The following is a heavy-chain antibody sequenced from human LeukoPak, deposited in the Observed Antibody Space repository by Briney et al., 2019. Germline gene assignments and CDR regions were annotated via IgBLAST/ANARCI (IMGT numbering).Heavy chain of an antibody. CDR3: ARFGPRYDDAFDI. J-gene: IGHJ3*02. CDR2: MNPNSGNT. CDR1: GYTFTSYD. D-gene: IGHD3-10*01. Sequence: ASVKVSCKASGYTFTSYDINWVRQATEQGLEWMGWMNPNSGNTGYAQKFQGRVAMNRNTSISTAYMEMSSLRSEDTAVYYCARFGPRYDDAFDIWGQGTMVTVSS. V-gene: IGHV1-8*01.